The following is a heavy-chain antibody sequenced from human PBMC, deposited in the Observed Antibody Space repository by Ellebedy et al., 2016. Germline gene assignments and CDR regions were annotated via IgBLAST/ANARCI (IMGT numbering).Heavy chain of an antibody. V-gene: IGHV4-4*02. J-gene: IGHJ6*03. CDR3: ARLEGFWGGYYNYYMDV. Sequence: SETLSLTXAVSSVSISSGNWWNWVRQPPGKGLEWLGEIFHSGTTNYNPSLKSRITLSLDTSKNQFSLNLSSVTAADTAVYYCARLEGFWGGYYNYYMDVWGQGTTVTVSS. CDR1: SVSISSGNW. D-gene: IGHD3-3*01. CDR2: IFHSGTT.